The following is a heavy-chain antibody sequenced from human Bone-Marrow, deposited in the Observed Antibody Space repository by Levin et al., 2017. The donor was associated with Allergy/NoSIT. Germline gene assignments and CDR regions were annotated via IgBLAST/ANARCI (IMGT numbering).Heavy chain of an antibody. CDR2: IKQDGSEK. CDR3: AREIVAGWELLGFADY. V-gene: IGHV3-7*01. J-gene: IGHJ4*02. CDR1: GFTFSSYW. D-gene: IGHD1-26*01. Sequence: GGSLRLSCAASGFTFSSYWMSWVRQAPGKGLEWVANIKQDGSEKYYVDSVKGRFTISRDNAKNSLYLQMNSLRAEDTAVYYCAREIVAGWELLGFADYWGQGTLVTVSS.